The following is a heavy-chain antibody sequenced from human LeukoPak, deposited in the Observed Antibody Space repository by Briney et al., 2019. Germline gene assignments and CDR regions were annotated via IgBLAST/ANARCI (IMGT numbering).Heavy chain of an antibody. Sequence: SETLSLTCTVSGGSISSYYWSWIRQPAGKGLEWIGRIYTSGSTNYNPSLKSRVTISVDTSKNQFSLKLSSVTAADTAVYYCARLGSAAAGSRYFDYWGQGTLVTVSS. V-gene: IGHV4-4*07. J-gene: IGHJ4*02. CDR3: ARLGSAAAGSRYFDY. CDR1: GGSISSYY. D-gene: IGHD6-13*01. CDR2: IYTSGST.